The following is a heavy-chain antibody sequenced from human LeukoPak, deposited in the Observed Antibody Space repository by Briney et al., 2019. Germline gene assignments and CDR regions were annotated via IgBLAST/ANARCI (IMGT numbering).Heavy chain of an antibody. J-gene: IGHJ4*02. D-gene: IGHD6-13*01. Sequence: SETLSLTCTVSGGSISSSSYYWGWIRQPPGKGLEWIGSIYYSGSTYYNPSLKSRVTISVDRSKNQFSLKLSSVTAADTAVYYCARDKHSSPTESYWGQGTLVTVSS. CDR2: IYYSGST. CDR1: GGSISSSSYY. V-gene: IGHV4-39*07. CDR3: ARDKHSSPTESY.